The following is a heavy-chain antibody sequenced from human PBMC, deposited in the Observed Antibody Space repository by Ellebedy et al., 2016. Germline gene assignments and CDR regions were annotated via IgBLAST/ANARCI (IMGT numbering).Heavy chain of an antibody. V-gene: IGHV3-48*04. CDR1: GFTFSIFP. CDR2: ISSTSSSI. Sequence: GESLKISCAASGFTFSIFPMNWVRQAPGKGLEWVSYISSTSSSIYYADSVKGRFTISRDNAKNSMYLQMNSLRAEDTAVYYCARDLRSSSWDWFDPWGQGTLVTVSS. CDR3: ARDLRSSSWDWFDP. J-gene: IGHJ5*02. D-gene: IGHD6-13*01.